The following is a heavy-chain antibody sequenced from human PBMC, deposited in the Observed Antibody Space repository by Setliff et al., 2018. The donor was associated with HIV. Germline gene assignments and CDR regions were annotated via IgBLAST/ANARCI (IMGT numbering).Heavy chain of an antibody. V-gene: IGHV3-30*02. CDR2: IRYDGSNK. CDR1: GFTFSSYW. Sequence: GGSLRLSCAASGFTFSSYWMSWVRQAPGKGLEWVAFIRYDGSNKYYADSVKGRFTISRDNSKNTLFLQLNSLRVDDTAVYYCAKSCDVPSKPGPYYYSMDVWGKGTTVTVSS. J-gene: IGHJ6*03. CDR3: AKSCDVPSKPGPYYYSMDV. D-gene: IGHD2-2*01.